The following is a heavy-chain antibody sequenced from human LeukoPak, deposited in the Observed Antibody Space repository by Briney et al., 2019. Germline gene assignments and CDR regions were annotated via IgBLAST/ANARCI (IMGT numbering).Heavy chain of an antibody. J-gene: IGHJ4*02. D-gene: IGHD1-26*01. CDR3: ARVGVGAIDY. V-gene: IGHV4-38-2*02. Sequence: SETLSLTCTVSGYSISSGYYWGWIRQPPGKGLEWIGSIYHSGSTYYNPSLKSRVTISVDTSKNQFSLKLSSVTAADTAVYYCARVGVGAIDYWGQGTLVTVSS. CDR2: IYHSGST. CDR1: GYSISSGYY.